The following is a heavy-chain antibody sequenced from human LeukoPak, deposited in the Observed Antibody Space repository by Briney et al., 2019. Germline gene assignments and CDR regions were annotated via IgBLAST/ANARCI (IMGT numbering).Heavy chain of an antibody. D-gene: IGHD2-2*01. CDR2: ISGSGGST. Sequence: GGSLRLSCAASGFTFSSYAMRGVRQAPGKALEWVSAISGSGGSTYYADSVKGRFTISRDNSKNTLYLQMNSLRAEDTAVYYCAKSEYCSSTSCYRSYYYGMDVWGQGTTVTVSS. J-gene: IGHJ6*02. CDR3: AKSEYCSSTSCYRSYYYGMDV. V-gene: IGHV3-23*01. CDR1: GFTFSSYA.